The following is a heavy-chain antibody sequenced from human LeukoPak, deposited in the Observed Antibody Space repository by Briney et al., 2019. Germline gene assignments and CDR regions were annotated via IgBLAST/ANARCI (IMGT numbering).Heavy chain of an antibody. D-gene: IGHD1-14*01. V-gene: IGHV1-3*01. CDR3: ASSDAWYTNDYYGMDV. CDR2: INAGNGNT. Sequence: VASVKVSCKAPGYTFTSYAMHWVRQAPGQRLEWMGWINAGNGNTKYSQKFQGRVTITRDTSASTAYMELSSLRSEDTAVYYCASSDAWYTNDYYGMDVWGQGTTVTVSS. CDR1: GYTFTSYA. J-gene: IGHJ6*02.